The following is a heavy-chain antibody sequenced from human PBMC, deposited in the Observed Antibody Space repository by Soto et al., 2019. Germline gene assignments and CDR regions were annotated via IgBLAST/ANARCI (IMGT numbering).Heavy chain of an antibody. V-gene: IGHV4-59*01. J-gene: IGHJ4*02. CDR1: GGSSSSYY. CDR2: IYYSGST. CDR3: ARINYDYVWGSYLPFDY. Sequence: QVQLQESGPGLVKPSETLSLTWTVSGGSSSSYYWSWIRQPPGKGLEWIGYIYYSGSTNYNPSLKSRVTISVDTSKNQFSLKLSSVTAADTAVYYCARINYDYVWGSYLPFDYWGQGTLVTVSS. D-gene: IGHD3-16*02.